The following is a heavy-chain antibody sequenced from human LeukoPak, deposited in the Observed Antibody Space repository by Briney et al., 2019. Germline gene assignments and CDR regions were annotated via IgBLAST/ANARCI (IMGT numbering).Heavy chain of an antibody. D-gene: IGHD5-18*01. V-gene: IGHV1-46*03. CDR3: AKSADTAMVMSAFDI. CDR1: GYTFTSYY. J-gene: IGHJ3*02. Sequence: GASVKVSCMASGYTFTSYYMHWVRQAPGQGLEWMGIINPSGGSTSYAQKFQGRVTMTRDTSTSTVYMELSSLRSEDTAVYYCAKSADTAMVMSAFDIWGQGTMVTVSS. CDR2: INPSGGST.